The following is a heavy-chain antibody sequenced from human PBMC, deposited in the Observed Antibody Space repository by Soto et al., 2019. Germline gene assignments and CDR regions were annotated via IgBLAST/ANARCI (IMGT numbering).Heavy chain of an antibody. CDR1: GSTFSGSA. D-gene: IGHD5-18*01. Sequence: EVQLVESGGGLVQPGGSLKLSCAASGSTFSGSAMHWVRQASGKGLEWVGRIRSKANSYATAYTASVKGRFTISRDDSKNTAYLQMNSLKTEDTGVYYCSRRVPDTGMVTFEYWGQGALVTVSS. CDR3: SRRVPDTGMVTFEY. CDR2: IRSKANSYAT. J-gene: IGHJ4*02. V-gene: IGHV3-73*02.